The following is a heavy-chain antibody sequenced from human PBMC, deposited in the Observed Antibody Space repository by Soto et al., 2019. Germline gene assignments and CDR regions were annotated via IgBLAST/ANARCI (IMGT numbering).Heavy chain of an antibody. CDR3: ANTRLPPLYGDYVDNYYYGMDV. CDR2: LSGSGGST. Sequence: EVQLLESGGGLVQPGGSLRLSCAASGFTFSSYAMSWVRQAPGKGLEWVSALSGSGGSTYYAGSVKGRFTISRDNAKNTLYLQMNSLSAEDTAVYYCANTRLPPLYGDYVDNYYYGMDVWGQGTTVTVSS. J-gene: IGHJ6*02. D-gene: IGHD4-17*01. V-gene: IGHV3-23*01. CDR1: GFTFSSYA.